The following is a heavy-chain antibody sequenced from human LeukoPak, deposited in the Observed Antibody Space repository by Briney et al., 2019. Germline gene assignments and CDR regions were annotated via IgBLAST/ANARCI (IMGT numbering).Heavy chain of an antibody. CDR2: MNPNSGNT. CDR1: GYTFTSYD. D-gene: IGHD4-17*01. Sequence: ASVKVSCKASGYTFTSYDINWVRQATGQGLEWMGWMNPNSGNTGYAQKFQGRVTMTRNTSISTAYMELRSLRSDDTAVYYCARVRDDYGDYRYDYWGQGTLVTVSS. J-gene: IGHJ4*02. V-gene: IGHV1-8*01. CDR3: ARVRDDYGDYRYDY.